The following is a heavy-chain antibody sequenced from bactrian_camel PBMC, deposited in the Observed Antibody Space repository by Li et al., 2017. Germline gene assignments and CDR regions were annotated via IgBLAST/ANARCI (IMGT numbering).Heavy chain of an antibody. D-gene: IGHD1*01. CDR2: FSPNAVT. Sequence: HVQLVESGGASVQAGGSLRLSCAAAGCTYSRYCMAWFRQVPGKERERVAGFSPNAVTDYADSVKGRFTISKDSRDCLNLEMNSLKPDDTAMYYCAADLRASGSMVVHYHREPFEYNYWGQGTQVTVS. CDR3: AADLRASGSMVVHYHREPFEYNY. CDR1: GCTYSRYC. J-gene: IGHJ4*01. V-gene: IGHV3S57*01.